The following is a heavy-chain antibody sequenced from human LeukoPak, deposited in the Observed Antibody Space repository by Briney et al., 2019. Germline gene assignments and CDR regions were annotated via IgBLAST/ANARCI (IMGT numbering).Heavy chain of an antibody. D-gene: IGHD3-10*01. J-gene: IGHJ6*02. CDR1: GYTFTGYY. V-gene: IGHV1-2*06. CDR2: INPNNGGT. Sequence: ASVKVSCKASGYTFTGYYIHWVRQAPGQGLDWMGRINPNNGGTNYAQKFQGRVTMTRDTSTSTVYMELSSLRSEDTAVYYCARDGQRITMVRGVIIYHYGMDVWGQGTTVTVSS. CDR3: ARDGQRITMVRGVIIYHYGMDV.